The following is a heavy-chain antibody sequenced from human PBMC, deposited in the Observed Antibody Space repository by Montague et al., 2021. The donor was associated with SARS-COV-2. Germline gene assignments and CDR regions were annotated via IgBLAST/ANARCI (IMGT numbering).Heavy chain of an antibody. CDR2: TYYRSKWYN. Sequence: CAISGDSVSSNSATWNWVRQSPSRGPEWLGRTYYRSKWYNDYAVSVRGRVTINPDTPKNQFSLQLNSVTPEDTAIYYCTSGREGNYNVMDVWGQGTTVTVSS. CDR1: GDSVSSNSAT. D-gene: IGHD1-1*01. J-gene: IGHJ6*02. CDR3: TSGREGNYNVMDV. V-gene: IGHV6-1*01.